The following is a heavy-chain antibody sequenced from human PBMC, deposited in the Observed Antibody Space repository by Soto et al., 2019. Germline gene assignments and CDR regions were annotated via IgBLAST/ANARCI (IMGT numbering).Heavy chain of an antibody. V-gene: IGHV1-2*02. Sequence: EASVKVSCKASGYTFTGYYMHWVRQAPGQGLEWMGWINPNSGGTNYAQKFQGRVTMTRDTSISTACMELSRLRSDDTAVYYCATAGYCSSTSCYTFYYYYGMDVWGQGTTVTVSS. D-gene: IGHD2-2*02. CDR1: GYTFTGYY. J-gene: IGHJ6*02. CDR3: ATAGYCSSTSCYTFYYYYGMDV. CDR2: INPNSGGT.